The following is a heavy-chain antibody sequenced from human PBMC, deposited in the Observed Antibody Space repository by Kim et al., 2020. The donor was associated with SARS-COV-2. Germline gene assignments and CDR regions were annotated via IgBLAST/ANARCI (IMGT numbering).Heavy chain of an antibody. V-gene: IGHV5-10-1*01. D-gene: IGHD3-22*01. Sequence: GESLKISCKGSGYSFTTYWITWVRQMPGKGLEWMGRIDPSDSYTNYSPSFQGHVTISGDKSISTAYLQWSSLKASDTAMYYCTRHTQYSSSFDYWGQGTLVTVSS. J-gene: IGHJ4*02. CDR3: TRHTQYSSSFDY. CDR1: GYSFTTYW. CDR2: IDPSDSYT.